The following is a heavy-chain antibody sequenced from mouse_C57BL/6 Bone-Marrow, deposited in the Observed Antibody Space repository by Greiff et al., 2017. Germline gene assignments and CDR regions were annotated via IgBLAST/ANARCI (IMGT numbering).Heavy chain of an antibody. CDR3: ERGFFDY. CDR1: GFTFSSYA. V-gene: IGHV5-4*03. Sequence: EVKLEESGGGLVKPGGSLKLSCAASGFTFSSYAMSWVRQTPEKRLAWVATISDGGSYTYYPDNVKGRFTITRDNTKNNPDLQMSHLKSEDTAMYDCERGFFDYWGQGTTLTVTA. J-gene: IGHJ2*01. CDR2: ISDGGSYT.